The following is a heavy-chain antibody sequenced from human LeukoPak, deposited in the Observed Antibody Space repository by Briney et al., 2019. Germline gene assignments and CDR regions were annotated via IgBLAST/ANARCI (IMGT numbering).Heavy chain of an antibody. CDR3: ATNLATVVTPAYY. CDR2: FDPEDGET. CDR1: GYTLTELS. J-gene: IGHJ4*02. D-gene: IGHD4-23*01. V-gene: IGHV1-24*01. Sequence: ASVKVSCKVSGYTLTELSMHWVRQTPGKGLEWMGGFDPEDGETIYAQKFQGRVTMTEDTSTDTTYMELSSLRSEDTAVYYCATNLATVVTPAYYWGQGTLVTVSS.